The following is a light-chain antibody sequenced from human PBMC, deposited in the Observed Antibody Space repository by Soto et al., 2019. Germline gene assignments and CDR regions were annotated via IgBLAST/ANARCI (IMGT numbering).Light chain of an antibody. CDR1: NFNIGSHT. J-gene: IGLJ3*02. CDR2: NNN. Sequence: QSVLTQPPSASGTPGQRVTISCSGSNFNIGSHTVNWYRQLPGTAPKLLMHNNNRRPSGVPDRFSGSKSGTSASLAISGLQSEDEADYSCSVWDDSLKGWVFGGGTKLTVL. V-gene: IGLV1-44*01. CDR3: SVWDDSLKGWV.